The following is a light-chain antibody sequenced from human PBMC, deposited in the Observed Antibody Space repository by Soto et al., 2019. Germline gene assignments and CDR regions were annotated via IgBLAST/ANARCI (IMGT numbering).Light chain of an antibody. J-gene: IGKJ5*01. CDR2: DAS. V-gene: IGKV3-11*01. CDR3: QRRSNWTQIT. CDR1: QSVSSY. Sequence: EIVLTQSPATLSLSPGERATLSCRASQSVSSYLAWYQQKPGQAPRRLIYDASNRATGIPARFSGSGSGTDFTLTISSLEPEDFAVYYCQRRSNWTQITFGQGSRLEIK.